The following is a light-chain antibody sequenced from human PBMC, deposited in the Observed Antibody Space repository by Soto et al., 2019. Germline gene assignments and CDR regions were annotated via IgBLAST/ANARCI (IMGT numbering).Light chain of an antibody. Sequence: DIQMTESPSSQSASVGDRVTMTCRASQDITTYLAWYQQKPGKVPKLLIYAASTLQSGVPSRFTGSGSGTDFTLTISSLQSEDVATYYCQKYDAAPWTFGQGTKVDIK. CDR1: QDITTY. V-gene: IGKV1-27*01. J-gene: IGKJ1*01. CDR2: AAS. CDR3: QKYDAAPWT.